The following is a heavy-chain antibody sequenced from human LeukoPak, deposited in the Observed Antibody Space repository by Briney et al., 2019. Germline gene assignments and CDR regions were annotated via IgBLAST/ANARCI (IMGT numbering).Heavy chain of an antibody. CDR3: ARGVVLMVYAIEDAFDI. V-gene: IGHV1-8*03. CDR1: GYTFTSYY. Sequence: ASVKVSCKASGYTFTSYYMHWVRQATGQGLEWMGWMNPNSGNTGYAQKFQGRVTITRNTSISTAYMELSSLRSEDTAVYYCARGVVLMVYAIEDAFDIWGQGTMVTVSS. CDR2: MNPNSGNT. J-gene: IGHJ3*02. D-gene: IGHD2-8*01.